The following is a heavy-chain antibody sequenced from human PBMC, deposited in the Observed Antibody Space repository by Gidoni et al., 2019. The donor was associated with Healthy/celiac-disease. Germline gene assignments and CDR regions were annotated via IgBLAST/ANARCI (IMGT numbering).Heavy chain of an antibody. D-gene: IGHD3-10*01. V-gene: IGHV3-30*02. CDR2: IRYDGSNK. CDR1: GFTFRSHG. CDR3: AKDYNFRVPAAPGDYYGSGSPPG. J-gene: IGHJ4*02. Sequence: QVQLVGSGGGVVQPGGSLRLSCAASGFTFRSHGMHWVRQAPGKGLEWVAFIRYDGSNKYYADSVKGRFTISRDNSKNTLYLQMNSLRAEDTAVYYCAKDYNFRVPAAPGDYYGSGSPPGWGQGTLVTVSS.